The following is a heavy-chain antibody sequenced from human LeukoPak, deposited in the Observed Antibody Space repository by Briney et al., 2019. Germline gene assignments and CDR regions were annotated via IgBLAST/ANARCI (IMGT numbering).Heavy chain of an antibody. CDR3: AKTRGYCSGGSCYSDY. D-gene: IGHD2-15*01. V-gene: IGHV3-23*01. CDR1: GFTFSSYA. J-gene: IGHJ4*02. Sequence: GGSLRLSCAASGFTFSSYAMTWVRQAPGKGLEWVSAISGSGVSAFYADSVKGRFTISRDNSKKTLYLQMNSLRAEDTAAYYCAKTRGYCSGGSCYSDYWGQGTLVTVSS. CDR2: ISGSGVSA.